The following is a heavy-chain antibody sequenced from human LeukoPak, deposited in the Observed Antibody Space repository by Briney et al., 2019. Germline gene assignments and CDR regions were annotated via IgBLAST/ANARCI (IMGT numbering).Heavy chain of an antibody. J-gene: IGHJ4*02. CDR3: ASTPYCSGGSCPL. CDR2: ISYDGSNK. D-gene: IGHD2-15*01. CDR1: GFTFSSYA. Sequence: GRSLRLSCAASGFTFSSYAMHWVRQAPGKGLEWVAVISYDGSNKYYADSVKGRFTISRDNSKNTLYLQMNSLRAEDTAVYYCASTPYCSGGSCPLWGQGTLVTVSS. V-gene: IGHV3-30-3*01.